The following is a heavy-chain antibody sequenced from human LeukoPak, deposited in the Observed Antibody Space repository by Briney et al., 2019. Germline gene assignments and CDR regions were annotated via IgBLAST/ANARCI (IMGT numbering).Heavy chain of an antibody. CDR1: GGSISSGSYY. CDR2: IYSSGNT. CDR3: AGHWYSSSWYLDY. J-gene: IGHJ4*02. V-gene: IGHV4-61*02. D-gene: IGHD6-13*01. Sequence: SETLSLTCTVSGGSISSGSYYWSWIRQPAGKGLEWIGRIYSSGNTNYNPSLKSRVTISVDTSKNQFSLKLSSVIAAGTAVYYCAGHWYSSSWYLDYWGQGTLVTVSS.